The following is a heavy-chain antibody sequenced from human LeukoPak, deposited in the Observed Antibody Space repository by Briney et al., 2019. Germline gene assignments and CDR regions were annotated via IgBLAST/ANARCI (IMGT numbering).Heavy chain of an antibody. V-gene: IGHV1-8*01. CDR2: MNPDNGNT. Sequence: ASVTVSCTTSGYRFTNFDINWVRQAPGQGLEWMGWMNPDNGNTGYAQKFQGRVSMSGDTSISTAFMVLSSLRSDDTALYFCARGPRESSSSDYWGQGTLVTVSS. CDR3: ARGPRESSSSDY. CDR1: GYRFTNFD. D-gene: IGHD6-13*01. J-gene: IGHJ4*02.